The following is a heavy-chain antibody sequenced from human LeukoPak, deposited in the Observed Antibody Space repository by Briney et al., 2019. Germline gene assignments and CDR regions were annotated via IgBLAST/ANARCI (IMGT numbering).Heavy chain of an antibody. V-gene: IGHV1-69*04. CDR2: IIPGLHIT. CDR1: GGTFNTYD. J-gene: IGHJ4*02. D-gene: IGHD5-24*01. CDR3: SLSKRTSDGSAVDY. Sequence: SVKVSCKASGGTFNTYDINWVRQAPGQGLEWMGRIIPGLHITNYAQRFHGRVTISADKSTSATYLELNNLGSEDTAVYFCSLSKRTSDGSAVDYWGPGTLAAVSS.